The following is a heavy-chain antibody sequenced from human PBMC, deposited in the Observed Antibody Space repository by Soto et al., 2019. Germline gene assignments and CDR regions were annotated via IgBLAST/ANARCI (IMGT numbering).Heavy chain of an antibody. D-gene: IGHD2-15*01. J-gene: IGHJ6*02. Sequence: SETLSLTCSVSGGSISSGYYYWSWIRQPPGKGLEWIGYIYYSGSTNYNPSLKSRVTISVDTSMNQFSLKLSSVTAADTAVYYCARDSRVVVAAYSLLGMDVWGQGTTVTVSS. CDR2: IYYSGST. CDR1: GGSISSGYYY. V-gene: IGHV4-61*01. CDR3: ARDSRVVVAAYSLLGMDV.